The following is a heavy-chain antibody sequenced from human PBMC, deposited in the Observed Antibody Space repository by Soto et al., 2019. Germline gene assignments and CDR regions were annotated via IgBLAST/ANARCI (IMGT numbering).Heavy chain of an antibody. CDR3: KREATNGFDP. CDR2: VYPIDSDV. D-gene: IGHD2-8*01. CDR1: GYRFSSSW. J-gene: IGHJ5*02. Sequence: GESLKISCQGTGYRFSSSWIGWVRQKPGKGVEWLGNVYPIDSDVRYSPAFEGEVTISADNCINTAYLQLPTLKASDTAIYYCKREATNGFDPWGQGTQVTVSS. V-gene: IGHV5-51*01.